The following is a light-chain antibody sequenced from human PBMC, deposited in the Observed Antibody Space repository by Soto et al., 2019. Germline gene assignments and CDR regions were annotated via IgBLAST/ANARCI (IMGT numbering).Light chain of an antibody. Sequence: QSALTQPASVSGSPGQSITISCTGTSSDVGTYNYVSWYQQHPGKAPKVMIYEVTYRPSGVSNRFSGSKSGNTASLTISGLQAEDEAEYYCSSYTGSSTLYVFGPGTKV. CDR2: EVT. CDR1: SSDVGTYNY. J-gene: IGLJ1*01. V-gene: IGLV2-14*01. CDR3: SSYTGSSTLYV.